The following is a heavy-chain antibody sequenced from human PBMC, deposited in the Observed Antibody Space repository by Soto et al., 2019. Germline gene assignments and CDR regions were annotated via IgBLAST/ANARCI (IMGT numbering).Heavy chain of an antibody. CDR3: ARFDANYARPLASVDV. CDR1: GGSISSGGYY. D-gene: IGHD1-7*01. Sequence: QVQLQESGPGLVKPSQTLSLTCTVSGGSISSGGYYWSWIRQHPRKGLEWIGYIYYSGSTYYNPSIKSRVTISVDTSKNKCSLKLISVTAADTAVYYCARFDANYARPLASVDVWGQGTTFTVSS. J-gene: IGHJ6*02. CDR2: IYYSGST. V-gene: IGHV4-31*03.